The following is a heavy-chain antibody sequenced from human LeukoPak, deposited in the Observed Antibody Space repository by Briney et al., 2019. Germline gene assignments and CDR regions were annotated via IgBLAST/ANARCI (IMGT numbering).Heavy chain of an antibody. D-gene: IGHD4-11*01. CDR3: ARADYSNYGDAFDI. CDR2: IYYSGST. J-gene: IGHJ3*02. Sequence: SETLSLTCTVSGGSVSSGSYSWSWIRQPPGKGLEWIGYIYYSGSTNYNPSLKSRVTISVDTSKNQFSLKLSSVTAADTAVYYCARADYSNYGDAFDIWGQGTMVTASS. V-gene: IGHV4-61*01. CDR1: GGSVSSGSYS.